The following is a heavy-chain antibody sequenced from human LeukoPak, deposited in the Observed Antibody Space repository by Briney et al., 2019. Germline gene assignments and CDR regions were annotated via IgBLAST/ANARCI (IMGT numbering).Heavy chain of an antibody. D-gene: IGHD1-1*01. CDR3: ATLFDDPFDY. Sequence: SMKVSCKASGGTFSSYAISWVRQAPGQGLEWMGGIIPIFGTANYAQKFQGRVTITADESTSTAYMELSSLRSEDTAVYYCATLFDDPFDYWGQGALVTVSS. J-gene: IGHJ4*02. CDR2: IIPIFGTA. V-gene: IGHV1-69*13. CDR1: GGTFSSYA.